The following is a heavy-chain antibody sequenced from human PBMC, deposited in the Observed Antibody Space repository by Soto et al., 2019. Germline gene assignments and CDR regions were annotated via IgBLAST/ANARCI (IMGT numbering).Heavy chain of an antibody. CDR1: SGSISSSNW. J-gene: IGHJ5*02. D-gene: IGHD3-3*01. CDR3: ARAPRPYDFWSGYSNNWFDP. Sequence: SETLSLTCAVSSGSISSSNWWSWVRQPPGKGLEWIGEIYHSGSTNYNPSLKSRVTISVDKSKNQFSLKLSSVTAADTAVYYWARAPRPYDFWSGYSNNWFDPWGQGTLVTVSS. CDR2: IYHSGST. V-gene: IGHV4-4*02.